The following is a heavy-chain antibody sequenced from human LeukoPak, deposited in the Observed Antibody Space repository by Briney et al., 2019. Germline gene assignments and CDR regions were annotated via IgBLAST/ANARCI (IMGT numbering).Heavy chain of an antibody. CDR1: GYSLTELS. CDR2: FDPEDDET. J-gene: IGHJ5*02. CDR3: TTVSRYNYGSGSYSKWFDP. V-gene: IGHV1-24*01. D-gene: IGHD3-10*01. Sequence: GASVKVSCTVSGYSLTELSIHWVRQAPGKGLEWMGTFDPEDDETISAQKFQGRVTMTEDSSTDTAYMELSSLRSEDTAVYYCTTVSRYNYGSGSYSKWFDPWGQGTLVTVSS.